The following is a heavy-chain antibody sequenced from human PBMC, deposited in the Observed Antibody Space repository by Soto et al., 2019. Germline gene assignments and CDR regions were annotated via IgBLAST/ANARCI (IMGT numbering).Heavy chain of an antibody. Sequence: SETLSLTCAISGDSVSSNSAAWNWIRQSPSRGLEWLGRTYYRSKWYNDYAVSVKSRITINPDTSKNQFSLQLNSVTPEDTAVYYCARDPDLHGDYVVSGGFDYWGQGTLVTVSS. CDR3: ARDPDLHGDYVVSGGFDY. D-gene: IGHD4-17*01. CDR1: GDSVSSNSAA. CDR2: TYYRSKWYN. J-gene: IGHJ4*02. V-gene: IGHV6-1*01.